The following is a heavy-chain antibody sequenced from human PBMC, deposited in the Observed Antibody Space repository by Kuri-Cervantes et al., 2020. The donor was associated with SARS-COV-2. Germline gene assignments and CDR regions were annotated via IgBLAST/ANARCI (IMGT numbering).Heavy chain of an antibody. J-gene: IGHJ4*02. Sequence: GESLKISCAASAFTFSSYAMRWVRQAPGKELEWVAIISYDGSNKYYADSVKGRFTISRDNSKNTLYLQMSSLRAEDTAVYYCARDRVGVHDYWGQGTLVTVSS. CDR2: ISYDGSNK. CDR3: ARDRVGVHDY. V-gene: IGHV3-30-3*01. D-gene: IGHD2-21*01. CDR1: AFTFSSYA.